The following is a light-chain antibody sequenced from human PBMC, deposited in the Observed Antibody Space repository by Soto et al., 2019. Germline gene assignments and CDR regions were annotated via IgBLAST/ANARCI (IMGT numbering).Light chain of an antibody. CDR1: SNDVGGYNS. V-gene: IGLV2-14*01. CDR2: EVS. CDR3: SSYTAFSTWV. J-gene: IGLJ3*02. Sequence: SALTQPASVSGSPGQSITISCTGTSNDVGGYNSVSWYHQHPGKAPQLIIYEVSTRPSGVSHRFSGSKSGDTASLTISVLQAEDGADYYCSSYTAFSTWVFGGGTKLTVL.